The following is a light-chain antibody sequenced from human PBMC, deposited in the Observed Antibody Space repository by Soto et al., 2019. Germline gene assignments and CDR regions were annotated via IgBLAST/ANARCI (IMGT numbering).Light chain of an antibody. CDR3: QVWESTTDHVI. V-gene: IGLV3-21*01. CDR2: HDS. Sequence: YELTQPPAVSVAPGETARITCGGNNIGTKSVHWYQQRPGQAPVVVIHHDSDRPSGIPERFSASNSGNTATLTISRVEAGDEADYYCQVWESTTDHVIFGGGTKLTVL. J-gene: IGLJ2*01. CDR1: NIGTKS.